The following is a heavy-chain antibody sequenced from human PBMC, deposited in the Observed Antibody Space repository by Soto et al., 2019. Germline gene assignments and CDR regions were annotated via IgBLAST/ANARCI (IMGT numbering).Heavy chain of an antibody. J-gene: IGHJ4*02. CDR1: GGTFSSYA. CDR2: ILPIFGTA. V-gene: IGHV1-69*12. CDR3: ARSPYYTPAY. Sequence: QVQLVQSGAEVKKPGSSVKVSCKASGGTFSSYAISWVRQAPGQGLEGMGGILPIFGTANYAQTYQGSVKITADEPTSTAYMELSSLRSEDTAVYYCARSPYYTPAYWGQGPLVTVSS. D-gene: IGHD1-26*01.